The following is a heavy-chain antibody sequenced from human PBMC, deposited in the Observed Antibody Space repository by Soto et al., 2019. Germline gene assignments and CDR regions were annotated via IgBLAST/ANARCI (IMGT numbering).Heavy chain of an antibody. V-gene: IGHV3-23*01. CDR3: AKDPAVRGVINFFFDS. CDR2: IGGTGGTT. J-gene: IGHJ4*02. Sequence: GGSLRLSCSASGFTFSSYAMTWVRQAPGRGLEWVSSIGGTGGTTSHADSVKGRFTISRDNSKSTLYLQMNSLRVEDTAVYYCAKDPAVRGVINFFFDSWGRGTLVTVS. CDR1: GFTFSSYA. D-gene: IGHD3-10*01.